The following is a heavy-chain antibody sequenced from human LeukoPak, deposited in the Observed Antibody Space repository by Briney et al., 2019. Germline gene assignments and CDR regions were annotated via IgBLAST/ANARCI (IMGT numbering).Heavy chain of an antibody. CDR2: INHSGST. D-gene: IGHD1-26*01. V-gene: IGHV4-34*01. J-gene: IGHJ6*03. CDR1: GGSFSGYY. CDR3: ARGGGSYSRLGYYYYYMDV. Sequence: SETLSLTCAVYGGSFSGYYWSWIRQPPGKGLEWIGEINHSGSTNYNPSLKSRVTISVDTSKNQFSLKLSSVTAADTAVYYCARGGGSYSRLGYYYYYMDVWGKGTTVTISS.